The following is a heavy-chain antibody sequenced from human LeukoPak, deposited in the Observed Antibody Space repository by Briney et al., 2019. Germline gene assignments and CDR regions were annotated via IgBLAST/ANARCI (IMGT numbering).Heavy chain of an antibody. Sequence: PGGSLRLSCAASEFTFVRYAMNWVRQAPGKGLEWVSYISSSSFKIGYADSVKGRFTISRDNSKNSLYLQMDSLRVEDTAVYYCMRDPSYGSSWYYYMDVWGKGTTVTVSS. V-gene: IGHV3-48*04. D-gene: IGHD6-13*01. CDR2: ISSSSFKI. CDR1: EFTFVRYA. CDR3: MRDPSYGSSWYYYMDV. J-gene: IGHJ6*03.